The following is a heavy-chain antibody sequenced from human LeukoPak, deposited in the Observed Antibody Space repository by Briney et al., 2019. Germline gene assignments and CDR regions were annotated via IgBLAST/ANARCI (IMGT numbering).Heavy chain of an antibody. D-gene: IGHD3-22*01. Sequence: SETLSLTCTVSGGSISSSSYYWGWIRQPPGKGLEWIGSIYYSGSTYYNPSLKSRVTISVDTSKNQFSLKLSSVTAADTAVYYCARQAPDYYDSSGPPIDYWGQGTLVTVSS. V-gene: IGHV4-39*01. CDR2: IYYSGST. J-gene: IGHJ4*02. CDR1: GGSISSSSYY. CDR3: ARQAPDYYDSSGPPIDY.